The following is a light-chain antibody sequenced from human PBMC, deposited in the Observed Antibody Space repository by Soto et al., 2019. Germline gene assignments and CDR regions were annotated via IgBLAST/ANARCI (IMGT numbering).Light chain of an antibody. Sequence: DIQMTQSPSSLSASVGDRVTVTCRASQSISNSLNWCQQKSGKAPKGVIYGVPSRFSGSGSGTDFTLAISSLQPEDFATELRRPFLTFGGGTRVESK. CDR1: QSISNS. CDR3: RPFLT. J-gene: IGKJ4*01. V-gene: IGKV1-39*01.